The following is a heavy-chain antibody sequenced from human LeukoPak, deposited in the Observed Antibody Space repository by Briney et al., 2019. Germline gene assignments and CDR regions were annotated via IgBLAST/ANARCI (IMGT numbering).Heavy chain of an antibody. D-gene: IGHD4-11*01. CDR1: GFSFSDYY. CDR3: ARVVTTENYYYYYMDV. V-gene: IGHV3-11*04. CDR2: ISSSGSNI. J-gene: IGHJ6*03. Sequence: GGSLRLSCAASGFSFSDYYMSWIRQAPGKGLEWVSYISSSGSNIYYADSVKGRFTISRDNAKNSLYLQMNSLRAEDTAVYYCARVVTTENYYYYYMDVWGKGTTVTVSS.